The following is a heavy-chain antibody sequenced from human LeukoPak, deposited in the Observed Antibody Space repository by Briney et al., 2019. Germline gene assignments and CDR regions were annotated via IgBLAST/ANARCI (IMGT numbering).Heavy chain of an antibody. D-gene: IGHD2-21*02. Sequence: SETLSLTRTVSVGSISRYYWSWIRQPPGKGLEWMGYIYYSGSTNYNPSLKSRVTISVDTSNNQFSLKLGSVTAADTAVYYCANDRPHGSSDWYPFDLWGRGTLVTVSS. CDR3: ANDRPHGSSDWYPFDL. CDR2: IYYSGST. J-gene: IGHJ2*01. CDR1: VGSISRYY. V-gene: IGHV4-59*01.